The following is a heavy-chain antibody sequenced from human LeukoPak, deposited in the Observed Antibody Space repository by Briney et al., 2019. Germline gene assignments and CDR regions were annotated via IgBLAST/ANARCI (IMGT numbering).Heavy chain of an antibody. J-gene: IGHJ6*02. CDR2: INHSGST. V-gene: IGHV4-34*01. CDR1: GGSFGGYY. CDR3: ARGLTAYGMDV. Sequence: PSETLSLTCAVYGGSFGGYYWSWIRQPPGKGLEWIGEINHSGSTNYNPSLKSRVTISVDTSKNQFPLKLSSVTAADTAVYYCARGLTAYGMDVWGQGTTVTVSS.